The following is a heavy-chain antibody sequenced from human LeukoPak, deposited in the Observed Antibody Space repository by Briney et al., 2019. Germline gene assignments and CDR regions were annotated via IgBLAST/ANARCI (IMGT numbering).Heavy chain of an antibody. CDR2: IYYSGST. CDR3: ARGRKVAATSLAFDI. Sequence: SETLSLTCTISGGSISSYYWSWIRQPPGKGLEWIGYIYYSGSTNYNPSLKSRVTISVDTSKNQFSLKLSSVTAADTAVHYCARGRKVAATSLAFDIWGQGTMVTVSS. V-gene: IGHV4-59*01. CDR1: GGSISSYY. D-gene: IGHD2-15*01. J-gene: IGHJ3*02.